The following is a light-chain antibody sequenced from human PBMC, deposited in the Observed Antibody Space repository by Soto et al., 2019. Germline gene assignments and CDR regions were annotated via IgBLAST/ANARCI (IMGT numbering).Light chain of an antibody. CDR3: QSYDSSLSRSV. CDR2: ANI. Sequence: QAVVTQPPSVSGAPGQRVTISCTGSSSNIGAGYDVHWYQQLPGTAPKLLIYANINRPSGVPDRFSGSKSGTSASLAITGLQAEDEADYYCQSYDSSLSRSVFGGGTKLTVL. CDR1: SSNIGAGYD. J-gene: IGLJ2*01. V-gene: IGLV1-40*01.